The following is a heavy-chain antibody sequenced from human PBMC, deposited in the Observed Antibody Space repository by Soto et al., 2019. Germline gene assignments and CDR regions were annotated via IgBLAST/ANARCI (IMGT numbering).Heavy chain of an antibody. J-gene: IGHJ5*02. Sequence: SETLSLTCTDSGGSLSSYYWTWIRQSPGKGLEWIGYVYFSGNTNYNPSRKSRVTISIDTSKNQFSLRLASVTAADTAFYYCGSVRPSGYVLSWGQGTLVTVS. D-gene: IGHD6-25*01. CDR1: GGSLSSYY. CDR2: VYFSGNT. CDR3: GSVRPSGYVLS. V-gene: IGHV4-59*01.